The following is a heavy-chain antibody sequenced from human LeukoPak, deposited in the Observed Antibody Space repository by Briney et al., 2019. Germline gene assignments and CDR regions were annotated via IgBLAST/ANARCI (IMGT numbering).Heavy chain of an antibody. CDR1: GYSVSSGYY. CDR3: ARADYYMDV. V-gene: IGHV4-38-2*02. CDR2: IYYSGST. J-gene: IGHJ6*03. Sequence: SETLSLTCTVSGYSVSSGYYWGWIRQPPGKGLGWIGSIYYSGSTYYNPSLKSRVTISVDTSKNQFSLKLSSVTAADTAVYYCARADYYMDVWGKGTTVTVSS.